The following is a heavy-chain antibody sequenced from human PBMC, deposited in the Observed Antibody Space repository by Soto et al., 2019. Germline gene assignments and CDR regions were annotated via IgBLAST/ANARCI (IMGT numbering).Heavy chain of an antibody. CDR3: ARGVGTYYDYVWGSYRFIY. J-gene: IGHJ4*02. CDR1: GGTFSSYA. Sequence: GASVKVSCKASGGTFSSYAISWVRQAPGQGLEWMGGIIPIFGNTGYAQKFQGRVTMTRNTSISTAYMELSSLRSEDTAVYYCARGVGTYYDYVWGSYRFIYWGQGTLVTVSS. D-gene: IGHD3-16*02. V-gene: IGHV1-8*02. CDR2: IIPIFGNT.